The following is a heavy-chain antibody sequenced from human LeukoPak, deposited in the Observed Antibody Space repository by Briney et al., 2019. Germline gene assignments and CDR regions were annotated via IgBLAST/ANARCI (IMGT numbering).Heavy chain of an antibody. CDR2: ISSSTTNM. D-gene: IGHD6-6*01. V-gene: IGHV3-48*01. J-gene: IGHJ4*02. CDR1: GFTISTYS. Sequence: GGSLRVSCAASGFTISTYSMNWVRQVPGKGLEWVPYISSSTTNMYYADSVKGRFTISRDNAKNSLYLQMNSLRAEDTAVYYCAREYSSSSGRSFDYWGQGTLVTVSS. CDR3: AREYSSSSGRSFDY.